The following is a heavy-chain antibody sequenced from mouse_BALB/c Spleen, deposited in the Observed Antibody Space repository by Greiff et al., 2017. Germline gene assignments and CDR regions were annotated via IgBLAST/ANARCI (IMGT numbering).Heavy chain of an antibody. D-gene: IGHD2-4*01. CDR3: ARSGDYDPYAMDY. J-gene: IGHJ4*01. V-gene: IGHV5-17*02. CDR1: GFTFSSFG. Sequence: EVMLVESGGGLVQPGGSRKLSCAASGFTFSSFGMHWVRQAPEKGLEWVAYISSGSSTIYYADTVKGRFTISRDNPKNTLFLQMTSLRSEDTAMYYCARSGDYDPYAMDYWGQGTSVTVSS. CDR2: ISSGSSTI.